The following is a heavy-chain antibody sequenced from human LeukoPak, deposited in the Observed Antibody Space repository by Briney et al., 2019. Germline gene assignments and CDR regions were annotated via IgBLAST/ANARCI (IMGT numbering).Heavy chain of an antibody. V-gene: IGHV4-39*07. Sequence: SETLSLTCTVSGGSISSSSYYWGWIRQPPGKGLEWIGSIYYSGSTYYNPSLKSRVTISVDTSKNQFSLKLSSVTAADTAVYYCARDSGVRSLDYWGQGTLVTVSS. D-gene: IGHD3-10*01. CDR2: IYYSGST. CDR3: ARDSGVRSLDY. J-gene: IGHJ4*02. CDR1: GGSISSSSYY.